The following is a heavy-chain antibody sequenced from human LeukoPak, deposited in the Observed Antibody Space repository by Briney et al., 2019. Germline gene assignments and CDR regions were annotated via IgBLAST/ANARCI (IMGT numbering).Heavy chain of an antibody. J-gene: IGHJ3*02. CDR1: GFTFSSYA. D-gene: IGHD5-12*01. CDR2: IGGSGTST. CDR3: AKDRSWLRFHYDAFDI. V-gene: IGHV3-23*01. Sequence: GGSLRLYCAASGFTFSSYAMSWVRQAPGKGLEWVSAIGGSGTSTYYADSVKGRFTLSRDNSKNTLYLQMNSLRAEDTAVYYCAKDRSWLRFHYDAFDIWGQGTMVTLSS.